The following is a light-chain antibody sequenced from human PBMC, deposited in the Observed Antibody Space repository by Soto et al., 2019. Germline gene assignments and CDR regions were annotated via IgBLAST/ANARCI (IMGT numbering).Light chain of an antibody. CDR3: LLSYSDSRV. J-gene: IGLJ3*02. CDR1: TGPVTSGHY. V-gene: IGLV7-46*01. CDR2: DTS. Sequence: QAVVTQEASLTVSPGVTVTLTCGSSTGPVTSGHYPYWFQQKPGQAPRTLIYDTSIKHSWTPARFSGSLLGGKAAVTLSGAQPEDEAEYYCLLSYSDSRVFGGGTKITVL.